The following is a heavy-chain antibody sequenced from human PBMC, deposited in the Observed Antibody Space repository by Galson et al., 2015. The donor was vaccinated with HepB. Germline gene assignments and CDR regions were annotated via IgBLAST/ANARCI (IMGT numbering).Heavy chain of an antibody. Sequence: GRIYPSGSTYYNPSLMSRVTMSADTSKNQLSLNLNSVTAADTAVYYCARDPPYSFGWYFDCWGQGTLVTVSS. J-gene: IGHJ4*02. CDR2: IYPSGST. CDR3: ARDPPYSFGWYFDC. V-gene: IGHV4-4*07. D-gene: IGHD6-19*01.